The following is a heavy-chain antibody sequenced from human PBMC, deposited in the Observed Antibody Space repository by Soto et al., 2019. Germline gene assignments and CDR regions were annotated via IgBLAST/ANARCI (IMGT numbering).Heavy chain of an antibody. CDR1: GFTVSSYA. V-gene: IGHV3-23*01. CDR3: AKGRSYYDFWSGYPEGDYYYMDV. J-gene: IGHJ6*03. CDR2: ISGSGGST. Sequence: PWGSLRLSFAASGFTVSSYAMGWVRQAPGKGLEWVSAISGSGGSTYYADSVKGRFTISRDNSKNTLYLQMNSLRAEDTAVYYCAKGRSYYDFWSGYPEGDYYYMDVWGKGTTVTVSS. D-gene: IGHD3-3*01.